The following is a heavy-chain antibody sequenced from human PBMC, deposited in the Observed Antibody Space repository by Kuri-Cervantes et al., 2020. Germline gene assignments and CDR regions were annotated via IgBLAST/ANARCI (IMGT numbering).Heavy chain of an antibody. CDR3: AARSMVRGVINKNYFDY. CDR1: GYTFTSYY. J-gene: IGHJ4*02. D-gene: IGHD3-10*01. Sequence: ASVKVSCKASGYTFTSYYIHWVRQAPGQGLEWMGIINPSGGSTSYAQKFQGRVTMTRDTSTSTVYMELSSLRSEDTAVYYCAARSMVRGVINKNYFDYWGQGTLVTVSS. CDR2: INPSGGST. V-gene: IGHV1-46*01.